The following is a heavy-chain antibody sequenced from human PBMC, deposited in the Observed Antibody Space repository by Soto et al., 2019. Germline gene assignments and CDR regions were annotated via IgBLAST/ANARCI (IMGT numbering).Heavy chain of an antibody. D-gene: IGHD3-22*01. CDR2: ISSSSSYI. J-gene: IGHJ3*02. CDR1: GFTFSNAW. Sequence: PGGSLRLSCAASGFTFSNAWINWVRQAPGKGLEWVSSISSSSSYIYYADSVKGRFTISRDNAKNSLYLQMNSLRAEDTAVYYCARDSDDSSGYYFSNAFDIWGQGTMVTVSS. V-gene: IGHV3-21*01. CDR3: ARDSDDSSGYYFSNAFDI.